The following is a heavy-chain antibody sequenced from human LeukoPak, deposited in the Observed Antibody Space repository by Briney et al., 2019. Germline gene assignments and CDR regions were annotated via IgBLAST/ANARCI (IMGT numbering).Heavy chain of an antibody. CDR1: GFPFSSYA. D-gene: IGHD6-19*01. V-gene: IGHV3-23*01. Sequence: GGSLRLSCAASGFPFSSYAMSWVRQAPGKGLEWVSAISGSGGSTYYADSVKGRFTISRDNSKNTLYLQMNSLRAEDTAVYYCAKDGGSSGWYSGGNWGQGTLVTVSS. CDR2: ISGSGGST. J-gene: IGHJ4*02. CDR3: AKDGGSSGWYSGGN.